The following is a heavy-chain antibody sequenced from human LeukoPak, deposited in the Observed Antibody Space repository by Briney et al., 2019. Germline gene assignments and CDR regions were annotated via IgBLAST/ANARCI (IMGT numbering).Heavy chain of an antibody. CDR3: ATSAGGHYDYVWGSFRREAFDI. Sequence: ASVKVSCKVSGYTLTELSMHWVRQAPGKGLEWMGGFDPEDGETIYAQKFQGRVTMTEDTSTDTAYMELSSLRSEDTAVYYCATSAGGHYDYVWGSFRREAFDIWGQGTMVTVSS. CDR1: GYTLTELS. V-gene: IGHV1-24*01. D-gene: IGHD3-16*01. CDR2: FDPEDGET. J-gene: IGHJ3*02.